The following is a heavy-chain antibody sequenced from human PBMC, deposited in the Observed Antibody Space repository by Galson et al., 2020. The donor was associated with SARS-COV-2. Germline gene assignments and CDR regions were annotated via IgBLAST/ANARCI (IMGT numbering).Heavy chain of an antibody. Sequence: TGGSLRLSCAASGFTFDDYAMHWVRQAPGKGLEWDSGISWNSGSIGYADSVKGRFTISRDNAKNSLYLQMNSVRAEDTALYYCAKDIVGETSDGFDLWGQGTMVTVSS. CDR2: ISWNSGSI. D-gene: IGHD3-10*01. CDR1: GFTFDDYA. J-gene: IGHJ3*01. V-gene: IGHV3-9*01. CDR3: AKDIVGETSDGFDL.